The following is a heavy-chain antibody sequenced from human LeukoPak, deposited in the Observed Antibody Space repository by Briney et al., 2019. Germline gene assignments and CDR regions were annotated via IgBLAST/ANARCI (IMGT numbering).Heavy chain of an antibody. D-gene: IGHD3-10*01. J-gene: IGHJ5*02. V-gene: IGHV4-59*01. CDR2: IYYSGTT. CDR3: ARVGYGSGSWGWFDP. Sequence: PSETLSLTCTVSGGSISGSFWSWIRQPPGKGLEYIGYIYYSGTTDYNPSLKSRAIISVDTSKNQFSLKLTSVTAADTAIYYCARVGYGSGSWGWFDPWDQGALVTVSS. CDR1: GGSISGSF.